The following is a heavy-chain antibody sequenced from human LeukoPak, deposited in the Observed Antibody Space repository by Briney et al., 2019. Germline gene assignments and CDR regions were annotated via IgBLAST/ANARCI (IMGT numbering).Heavy chain of an antibody. Sequence: GRSLRLSCAASGFTFSSYGMHCVRQAPGKGLEWVALISYDGSNKYYADSVKGRFTISRDNSKNTLFLQMNSLRAEDTAVYYCAKDQALTLGYYFAMDVWGQGTTVTVSS. CDR1: GFTFSSYG. J-gene: IGHJ6*02. V-gene: IGHV3-30*18. CDR3: AKDQALTLGYYFAMDV. D-gene: IGHD4-23*01. CDR2: ISYDGSNK.